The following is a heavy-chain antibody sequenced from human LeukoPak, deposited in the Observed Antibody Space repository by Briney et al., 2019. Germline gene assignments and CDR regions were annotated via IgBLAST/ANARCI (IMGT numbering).Heavy chain of an antibody. V-gene: IGHV1-46*01. Sequence: VASVKVSCKASGYTFTSYYMHWVRQAPGQGLEWMGIINPSGGSTSYAQKFQGRVTMTRDTSTSTVYMELSSLRSEDTAVYYCARDLNYHAVAEGSRTNWFDPWGQGTLVTVSS. CDR2: INPSGGST. CDR1: GYTFTSYY. D-gene: IGHD5-24*01. J-gene: IGHJ5*02. CDR3: ARDLNYHAVAEGSRTNWFDP.